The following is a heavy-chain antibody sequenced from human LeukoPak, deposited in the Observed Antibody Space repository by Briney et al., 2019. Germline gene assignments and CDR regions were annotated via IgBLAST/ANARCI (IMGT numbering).Heavy chain of an antibody. V-gene: IGHV3-73*01. Sequence: GGSLRFSCAASGFTFSGSTMHWVRQASGKGLEWVGRIRNKANNYATAYTESVKGRFTISRDDSKNTAYLQMNSLKTEDTAVYYCTGQPNYGDYPNWGQGTLVTVSS. D-gene: IGHD4-17*01. CDR2: IRNKANNYAT. CDR3: TGQPNYGDYPN. CDR1: GFTFSGST. J-gene: IGHJ1*01.